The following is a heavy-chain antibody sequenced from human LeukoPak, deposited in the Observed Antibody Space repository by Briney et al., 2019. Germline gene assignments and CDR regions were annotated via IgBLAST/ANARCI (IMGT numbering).Heavy chain of an antibody. Sequence: ASVKVSCKASGYTFTSYYMHWVRQAPGQGLEWMGWINPNSGGTNYAQKFQGWVTMTRDTSISTAYMELSRLRSDDTAVYFCATEDSSSWYGGLLFDYWGQGTLVTVSS. CDR3: ATEDSSSWYGGLLFDY. CDR2: INPNSGGT. CDR1: GYTFTSYY. J-gene: IGHJ4*02. D-gene: IGHD6-13*01. V-gene: IGHV1-2*04.